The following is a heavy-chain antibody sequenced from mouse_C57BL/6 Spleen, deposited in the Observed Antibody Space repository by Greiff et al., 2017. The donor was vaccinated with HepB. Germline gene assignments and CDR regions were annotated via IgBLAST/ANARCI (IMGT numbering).Heavy chain of an antibody. CDR3: ARNGYYGSSLDY. CDR1: GYSFTGYY. D-gene: IGHD1-1*01. V-gene: IGHV1-42*01. CDR2: INPSTGGT. J-gene: IGHJ2*01. Sequence: VQLKQSGPELVKPGASVKISCKASGYSFTGYYMNWVKQSPEKSLEWIGEINPSTGGTTYNQKFKAKATLTVDKSSSTAYMQLKSLTSEDSAVYYCARNGYYGSSLDYWGQGTTLTVSS.